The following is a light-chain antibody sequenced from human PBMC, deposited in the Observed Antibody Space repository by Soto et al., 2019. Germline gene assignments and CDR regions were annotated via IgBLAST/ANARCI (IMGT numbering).Light chain of an antibody. CDR1: QSVSSSN. CDR3: QQYGSSPIP. J-gene: IGKJ5*01. Sequence: EIVLTQSPGTLSLSPGEGATRSCRASQSVSSSNLAWYQQKPGQAPRLLIYGASNRAKGIPDRFSGSGSGTDFALTIITLEPEDFALYYCQQYGSSPIPFGQGTRLDIQ. V-gene: IGKV3-20*01. CDR2: GAS.